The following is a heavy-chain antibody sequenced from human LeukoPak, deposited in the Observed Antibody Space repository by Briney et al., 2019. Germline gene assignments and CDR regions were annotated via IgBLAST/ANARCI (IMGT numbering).Heavy chain of an antibody. CDR3: AKDGGVNRGAFDI. CDR1: GFAFSSYS. D-gene: IGHD3-3*01. CDR2: ISSNSRTT. J-gene: IGHJ3*02. V-gene: IGHV3-48*01. Sequence: PGGSLRLSCAASGFAFSSYSMDWVRQAPGKGLELVSYISSNSRTTYYADSVKGRFTISRDNSKDTLYLQLSSLRVEDTAVYYCAKDGGVNRGAFDIWGQGTMVTVSS.